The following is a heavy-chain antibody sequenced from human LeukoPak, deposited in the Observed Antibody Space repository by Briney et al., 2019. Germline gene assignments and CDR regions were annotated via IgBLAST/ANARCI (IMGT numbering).Heavy chain of an antibody. CDR3: ARGLAAAGPLQH. CDR1: GGTFSSYA. D-gene: IGHD6-13*01. J-gene: IGHJ1*01. Sequence: GASVKVSCKASGGTFSSYAISWVRQAPGQGLEWMGGIIPIFGTANYAQKFQGRVTITADESTSTAYMELSSLRSEDTAVYYCARGLAAAGPLQHWGQGTLVTVSS. CDR2: IIPIFGTA. V-gene: IGHV1-69*13.